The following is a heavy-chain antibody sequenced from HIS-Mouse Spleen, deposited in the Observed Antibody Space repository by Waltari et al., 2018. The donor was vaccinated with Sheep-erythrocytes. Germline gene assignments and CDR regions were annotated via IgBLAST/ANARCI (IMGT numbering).Heavy chain of an antibody. J-gene: IGHJ4*02. Sequence: QVQLQQWGAGLLKPSETLSLTCAVYGGSFSGYYWSWIRQPPGKGLEWIGEINHSGSTNSNPSLKSRVTISVDTSKNQFSLKLSAVTAADTAVYYCARGGAYCGGDCYYPFDYWGQGTLVTVSS. CDR2: INHSGST. CDR1: GGSFSGYY. D-gene: IGHD2-21*02. V-gene: IGHV4-34*01. CDR3: ARGGAYCGGDCYYPFDY.